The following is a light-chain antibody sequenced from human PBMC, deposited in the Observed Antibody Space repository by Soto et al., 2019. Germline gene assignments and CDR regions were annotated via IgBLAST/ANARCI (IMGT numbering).Light chain of an antibody. Sequence: EIVMTQSPASLSVSPGDGATVSCRASQTVASNLAWYQQKPGQGPRLLIHGASTRAAGVPARFSGSGSGTAFTLTIISLQSEDFAVCYCQQYHNWPPQYTFGQGTKLQIK. CDR3: QQYHNWPPQYT. CDR2: GAS. CDR1: QTVASN. V-gene: IGKV3-15*01. J-gene: IGKJ2*01.